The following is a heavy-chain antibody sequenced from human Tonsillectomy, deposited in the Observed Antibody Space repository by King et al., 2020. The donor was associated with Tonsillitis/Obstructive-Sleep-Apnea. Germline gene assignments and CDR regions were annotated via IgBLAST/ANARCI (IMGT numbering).Heavy chain of an antibody. CDR1: GFTFSIYA. V-gene: IGHV3-23*04. Sequence: VQLVESGGGLVQPGGSLRLSCAASGFTFSIYAMSWVRQAPGKGLEWVSAISGSGGNTNYADSVKGRFTISRDNSKNTLYLQMNSLRAEDTAIYFCAKGEISGSYFDANLFYFDYWGQGTLVTVSS. J-gene: IGHJ4*02. CDR2: ISGSGGNT. CDR3: AKGEISGSYFDANLFYFDY. D-gene: IGHD1-26*01.